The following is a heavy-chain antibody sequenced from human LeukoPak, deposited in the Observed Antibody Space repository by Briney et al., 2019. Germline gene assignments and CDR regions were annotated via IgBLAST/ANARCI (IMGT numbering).Heavy chain of an antibody. CDR2: IWYDGSNK. V-gene: IGHV3-33*01. Sequence: GGSLRLSCAASGFTFSSYGMHWVRQAPGKGLEWVAVIWYDGSNKYYADSVKGRFTISRDNSKSTLYLQMNSLRAEDTAVYYCARDGPGIAEKGADYYYYGMDVWGQGTTVTVSS. CDR1: GFTFSSYG. J-gene: IGHJ6*02. D-gene: IGHD6-13*01. CDR3: ARDGPGIAEKGADYYYYGMDV.